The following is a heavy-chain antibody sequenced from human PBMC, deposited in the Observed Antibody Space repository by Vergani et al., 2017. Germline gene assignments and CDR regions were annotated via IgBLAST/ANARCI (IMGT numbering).Heavy chain of an antibody. J-gene: IGHJ6*02. CDR3: ARVDIAAAGTPVGMDV. CDR1: GFTFSSYS. CDR2: ISSSSSTI. V-gene: IGHV3-48*02. Sequence: EVQLVESGGGLVQPGGSLRLSCAASGFTFSSYSMNWVRQAPGKGLECVSYISSSSSTIYYADSVKGRFTISRDNAKNPLYLQMNSLRDEETAVYYCARVDIAAAGTPVGMDVWGQGTTVTVSS. D-gene: IGHD6-13*01.